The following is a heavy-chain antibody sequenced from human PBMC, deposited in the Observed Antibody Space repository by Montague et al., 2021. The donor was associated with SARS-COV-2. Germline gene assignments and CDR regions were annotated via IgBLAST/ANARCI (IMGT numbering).Heavy chain of an antibody. V-gene: IGHV6-1*01. Sequence: CAISGDSVSNNRAAWNWIRQSPSGGLQWLGRTYFRTQWFHHYAPSFEGRITVNEDASKNHFSLQLTSVTPEDSAKYFCVRSQYSNTWFFDYWGQGAQVTVSS. J-gene: IGHJ4*02. CDR3: VRSQYSNTWFFDY. D-gene: IGHD6-6*01. CDR1: GDSVSNNRAA. CDR2: TYFRTQWFH.